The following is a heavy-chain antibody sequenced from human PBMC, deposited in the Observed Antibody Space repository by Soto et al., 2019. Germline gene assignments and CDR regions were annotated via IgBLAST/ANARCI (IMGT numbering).Heavy chain of an antibody. CDR1: GGFVSSGSYY. CDR3: ARVERGTATTVVDAFDI. Sequence: QVQLQQWGAGLLKPSETLSLTCAVYGGFVSSGSYYWSWIRPPPGKGLEWIGEMSYSGGTHFNPSLKSRVTISVDTSKNQFSLKMSSVTAADTALYYCARVERGTATTVVDAFDIWGPGTMVTVSS. V-gene: IGHV4-34*01. J-gene: IGHJ3*02. CDR2: MSYSGGT. D-gene: IGHD1-1*01.